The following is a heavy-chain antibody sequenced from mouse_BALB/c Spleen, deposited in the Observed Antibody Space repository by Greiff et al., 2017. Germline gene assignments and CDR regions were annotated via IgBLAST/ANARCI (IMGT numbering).Heavy chain of an antibody. V-gene: IGHV1-80*01. J-gene: IGHJ4*01. CDR1: GYAFSSYW. D-gene: IGHD2-1*01. Sequence: QVQLQQSGAELVRPGSSVKISCKASGYAFSSYWMNWVKQRPGQGLEWIGQIYPGDGDTNYNGKFKGKATLTADKSSSTAYMQLSSLTSEDSAVYFCARRDYGNYDDYAMDYWGQGTSVTVSS. CDR3: ARRDYGNYDDYAMDY. CDR2: IYPGDGDT.